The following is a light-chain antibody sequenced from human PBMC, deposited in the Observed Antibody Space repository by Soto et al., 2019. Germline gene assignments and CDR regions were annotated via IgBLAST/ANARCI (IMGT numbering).Light chain of an antibody. CDR2: KAS. Sequence: DIKMTQSPSTVSAYVGDRVAITCRASDNIDTWVAWYQQKPGKAPKLLIYKASSLESGVPSRFSGSGSGTEFTLTISSLQPDDFATYYCQQWWTFGQGTKVDIK. CDR3: QQWWT. CDR1: DNIDTW. V-gene: IGKV1-5*03. J-gene: IGKJ1*01.